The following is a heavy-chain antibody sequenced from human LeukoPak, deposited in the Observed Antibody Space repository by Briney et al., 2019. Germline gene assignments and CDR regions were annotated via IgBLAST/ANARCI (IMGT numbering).Heavy chain of an antibody. J-gene: IGHJ3*02. CDR3: AKLLHYDSSGYFETDAFDI. CDR2: IGPSGSNT. V-gene: IGHV3-23*01. D-gene: IGHD3-22*01. CDR1: GFTFSSYA. Sequence: GGSLRLSCAASGFTFSSYAMSWVRQAPGKGLEWVSGIGPSGSNTYYADSVKGRFTISRDNSKNTLYLQMNSLRAEDTAVYYCAKLLHYDSSGYFETDAFDIWGQGTMVTVSS.